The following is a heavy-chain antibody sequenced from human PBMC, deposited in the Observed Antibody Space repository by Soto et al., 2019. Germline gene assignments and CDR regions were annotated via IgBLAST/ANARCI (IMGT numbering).Heavy chain of an antibody. J-gene: IGHJ6*03. CDR3: ARGRGYCSSTSCPGGYYYYMDV. V-gene: IGHV4-34*01. D-gene: IGHD2-2*01. CDR1: GGSFSGYY. Sequence: QVQLQQWGAGLLKPSETLSLTCAVHGGSFSGYYWSWIRQPPGKGLEWIGEINHSGSTNYNPSLKSRVTISVDTSKDQCSLQLSSVTAADTAVYYCARGRGYCSSTSCPGGYYYYMDVWGKGTTVTVSS. CDR2: INHSGST.